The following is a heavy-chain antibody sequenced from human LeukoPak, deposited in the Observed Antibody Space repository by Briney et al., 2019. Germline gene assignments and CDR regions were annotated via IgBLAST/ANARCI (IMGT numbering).Heavy chain of an antibody. Sequence: PGGSLRLSCAASGFTVSSNYMSWVRQAPGKGLEWVSYISSSSSTIYYADSVKGRFTISRDNAKNSLYLQMNSLRDEDTAVYYCARDLRDYYDSREADYWGQGTLVTVSS. V-gene: IGHV3-48*02. CDR3: ARDLRDYYDSREADY. J-gene: IGHJ4*02. D-gene: IGHD3-22*01. CDR2: ISSSSSTI. CDR1: GFTVSSNY.